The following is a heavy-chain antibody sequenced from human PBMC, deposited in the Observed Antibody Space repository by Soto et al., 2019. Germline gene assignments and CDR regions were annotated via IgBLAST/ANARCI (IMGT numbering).Heavy chain of an antibody. J-gene: IGHJ5*02. V-gene: IGHV1-18*01. Sequence: GASVKVSCKASGYTFSSYGITWVRQAPGQGLEWMGWISADNGNTKYAQKLQGRLTMTTDTSTRTAYMEVRSLRSDDTAVYYCARDRYYYGSGSYYISWFDPWGQGTLVTVSS. CDR2: ISADNGNT. CDR3: ARDRYYYGSGSYYISWFDP. CDR1: GYTFSSYG. D-gene: IGHD3-10*01.